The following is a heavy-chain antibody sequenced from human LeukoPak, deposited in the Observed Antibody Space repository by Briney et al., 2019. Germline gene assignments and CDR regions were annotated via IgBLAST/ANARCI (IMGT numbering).Heavy chain of an antibody. CDR1: GGSISSSSYY. CDR2: IYYSGST. Sequence: SETLSLTCTVSGGSISSSSYYWGWIRQPPGKGLEWIGSIYYSGSTYYNPSLKSRVTISVDTSKNQFSLKLSSVTAADTAVYYCARASSGWYEEYYFDYWGQGTLVTVSS. CDR3: ARASSGWYEEYYFDY. D-gene: IGHD6-19*01. V-gene: IGHV4-39*01. J-gene: IGHJ4*02.